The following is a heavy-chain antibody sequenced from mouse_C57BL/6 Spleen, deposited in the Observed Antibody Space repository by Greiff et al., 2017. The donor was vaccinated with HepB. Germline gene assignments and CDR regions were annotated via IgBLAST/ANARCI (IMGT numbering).Heavy chain of an antibody. CDR3: ASSGTLSYYFDY. CDR2: INPSNGGT. V-gene: IGHV1-53*01. D-gene: IGHD4-1*01. Sequence: QVQLQQPGTELVKPGASVKLSCKASGYTFTSYWMHWVKQRPGQGLEWIGNINPSNGGTNYNEKFKSKATLTVDKSSSTAYMQLSSLTSEVSAVYYCASSGTLSYYFDYWGQGTTLTVSS. J-gene: IGHJ2*01. CDR1: GYTFTSYW.